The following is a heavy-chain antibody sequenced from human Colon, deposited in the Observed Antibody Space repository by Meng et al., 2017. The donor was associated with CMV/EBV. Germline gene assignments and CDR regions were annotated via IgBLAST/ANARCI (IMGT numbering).Heavy chain of an antibody. J-gene: IGHJ3*02. D-gene: IGHD3-3*01. CDR2: TSYDGNKD. V-gene: IGHV3-30*14. CDR3: ARESTIFGVVTLTIPIDAFDI. Sequence: GESLKISCAASGFTLGRYTMNWVRQAPGKGLEGVAVTSYDGNKDWYADSVKGRFTISRDNSKDTLYFQMNSLTREDTVVYYCARESTIFGVVTLTIPIDAFDIWGEG. CDR1: GFTLGRYT.